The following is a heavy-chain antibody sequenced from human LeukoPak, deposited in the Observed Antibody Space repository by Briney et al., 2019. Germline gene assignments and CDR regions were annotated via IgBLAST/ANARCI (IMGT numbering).Heavy chain of an antibody. CDR1: GYSISSGYY. V-gene: IGHV4-38-2*02. CDR2: IYHSGST. D-gene: IGHD6-19*01. CDR3: ARDDSSGWVGVGYFDY. Sequence: SETLSLTCAVSGYSISSGYYWGWIRQPPGXXXXXXXXIYHSGSTYYNPSLKSRVTISVDTSKNQFSLKLSSVTAADTAVYYCARDDSSGWVGVGYFDYWGQGTLVTVSS. J-gene: IGHJ4*02.